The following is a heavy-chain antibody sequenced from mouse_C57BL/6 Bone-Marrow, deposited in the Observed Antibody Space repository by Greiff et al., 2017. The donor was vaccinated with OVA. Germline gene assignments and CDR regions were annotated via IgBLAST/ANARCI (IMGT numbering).Heavy chain of an antibody. Sequence: VQLQQSGPVLVKPGASVKMSCKASGYTFTDYYMNWVKQSHGKSLEWIGVINPYNGGTSYNQKFKGKATLTVDKSSSTAYMELNSLTSEDSAVYYWARDSSGYRAMDYWGQGTSVTVSS. CDR1: GYTFTDYY. J-gene: IGHJ4*01. CDR3: ARDSSGYRAMDY. V-gene: IGHV1-19*01. D-gene: IGHD3-2*02. CDR2: INPYNGGT.